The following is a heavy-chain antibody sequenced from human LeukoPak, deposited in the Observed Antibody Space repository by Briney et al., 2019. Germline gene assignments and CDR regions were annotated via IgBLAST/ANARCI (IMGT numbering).Heavy chain of an antibody. CDR2: ISSSSRTI. CDR1: GFTFSSYS. CDR3: AREASSGWHYFDY. J-gene: IGHJ4*02. Sequence: PGGSLRLSCAASGFTFSSYSMSWVRQAPGKGLEWVSYISSSSRTIYDADSVKGRFTISRDNARSSLYLQMNSLRAEDTAVYYCAREASSGWHYFDYWGQGTLVTVSS. V-gene: IGHV3-48*01. D-gene: IGHD6-19*01.